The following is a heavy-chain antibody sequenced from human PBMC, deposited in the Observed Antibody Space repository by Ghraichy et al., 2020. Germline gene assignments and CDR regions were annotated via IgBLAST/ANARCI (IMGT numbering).Heavy chain of an antibody. CDR3: AREQYSGYERHFDY. CDR1: GYYISSGYY. V-gene: IGHV4-38-2*02. D-gene: IGHD5-12*01. CDR2: IYHSGCT. J-gene: IGHJ4*02. Sequence: SETLSLTCTVYGYYISSGYYWGWIRQPPGKGLEWIWSIYHSGCTYYNPSLKSRVTISVDTSKIQFSLKLCSVSAADTAVYYCAREQYSGYERHFDYWGQRTLVTVSS.